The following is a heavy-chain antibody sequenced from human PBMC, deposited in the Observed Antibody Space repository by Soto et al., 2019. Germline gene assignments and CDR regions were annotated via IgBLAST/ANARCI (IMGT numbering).Heavy chain of an antibody. CDR3: ARGRNNWNYLRYFDY. CDR2: IYHSGST. V-gene: IGHV4-30-2*01. D-gene: IGHD1-7*01. Sequence: PSETLSLTYIVSGGSISSGGYSWSWIRQPPGKGLEWIGYIYHSGSTYYNPSLKSRVTISVDRSKNQFSLKLSSVTAADTAVYYCARGRNNWNYLRYFDYWGQGTLVTVSS. J-gene: IGHJ4*02. CDR1: GGSISSGGYS.